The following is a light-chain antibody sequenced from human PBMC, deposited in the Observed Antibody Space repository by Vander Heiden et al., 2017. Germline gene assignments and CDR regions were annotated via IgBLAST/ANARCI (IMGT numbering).Light chain of an antibody. CDR2: GAS. Sequence: EIVMTQSPATLSVSQGERATLSCRASQSVSSNLDWYQQKPGQAPRLLIYGASTRATGIPARFSGSGSGTEFTLTISSLQSEDFAVYYCQQYNNWPPITFGPGTKVDIK. J-gene: IGKJ3*01. V-gene: IGKV3-15*01. CDR3: QQYNNWPPIT. CDR1: QSVSSN.